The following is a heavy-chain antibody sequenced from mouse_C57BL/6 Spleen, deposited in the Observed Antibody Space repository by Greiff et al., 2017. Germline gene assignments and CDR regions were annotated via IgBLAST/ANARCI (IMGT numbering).Heavy chain of an antibody. J-gene: IGHJ4*01. D-gene: IGHD1-2*01. CDR3: ARYHYDGAMDY. Sequence: VQLQQSGAELVKPGASVKLSCTASGFTINDYYMHWVKQRPEQGLEWIGGIDPADGETKYAPKFKGKATLTADTSSNTAYLQLSSLTSEDTAVXYCARYHYDGAMDYWGQGTSVTVSS. CDR2: IDPADGET. V-gene: IGHV14-2*01. CDR1: GFTINDYY.